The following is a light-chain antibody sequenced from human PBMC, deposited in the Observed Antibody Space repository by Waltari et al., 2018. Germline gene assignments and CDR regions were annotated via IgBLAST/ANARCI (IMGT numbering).Light chain of an antibody. Sequence: EVVMTRSPATLSVSPAETATLSCRASQSVGSNLAWYQQKPGQAPRLLIYGASTRATGIPARFSGSGSATEFTLSISSLQSEDFAVYYCQQFNNWPPITFGQGTRLDIK. CDR3: QQFNNWPPIT. CDR2: GAS. J-gene: IGKJ5*01. V-gene: IGKV3-15*01. CDR1: QSVGSN.